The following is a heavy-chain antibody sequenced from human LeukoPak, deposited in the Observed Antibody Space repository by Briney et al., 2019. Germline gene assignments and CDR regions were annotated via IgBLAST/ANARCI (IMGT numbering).Heavy chain of an antibody. CDR3: ASTRGYSYGLFDY. CDR2: ISSSSSYI. D-gene: IGHD5-18*01. CDR1: RFTFSSYS. J-gene: IGHJ4*02. V-gene: IGHV3-21*01. Sequence: GGSLRLSCAASRFTFSSYSMNWVRQAPGKGLEWVSSISSSSSYIYYADSVKGRFTISRDNAKSSLYLQMNSLRAEDTAVYYCASTRGYSYGLFDYWGQGTLVTVSS.